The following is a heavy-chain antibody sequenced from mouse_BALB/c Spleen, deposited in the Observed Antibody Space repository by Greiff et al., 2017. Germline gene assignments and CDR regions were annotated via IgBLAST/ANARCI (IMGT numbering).Heavy chain of an antibody. D-gene: IGHD1-1*01. Sequence: QVQLQQSGAELMKPGASVKISCKATGYTFSSYWIEWVKQRPGHGLEWIGEILPGSGSTNYNEKFKGKATFTADTSSNTAYMQLSSLTSEDSAVYYCARADGSSYGFAYWGQGTLVTVSA. CDR1: GYTFSSYW. V-gene: IGHV1-9*01. J-gene: IGHJ3*01. CDR3: ARADGSSYGFAY. CDR2: ILPGSGST.